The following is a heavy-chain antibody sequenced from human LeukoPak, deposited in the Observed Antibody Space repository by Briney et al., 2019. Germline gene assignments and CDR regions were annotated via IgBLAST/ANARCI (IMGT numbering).Heavy chain of an antibody. CDR3: ARGYYDNRFDI. CDR2: IYYSGST. J-gene: IGHJ3*02. Sequence: SETLSLTCTVSGGSISSSSYYWGWIRQPPGKGLEWIGSIYYSGSTYYNPSLKSRVTISVDTSKNQFSLKLSSVTAADTAVYYCARGYYDNRFDIWGQGTMVTVSS. CDR1: GGSISSSSYY. D-gene: IGHD3-22*01. V-gene: IGHV4-39*07.